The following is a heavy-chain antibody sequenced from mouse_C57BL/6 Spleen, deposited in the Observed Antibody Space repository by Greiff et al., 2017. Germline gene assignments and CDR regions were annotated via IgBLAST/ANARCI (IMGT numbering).Heavy chain of an antibody. J-gene: IGHJ2*01. V-gene: IGHV7-3*01. D-gene: IGHD2-4*01. CDR3: ARSYDYDGDYFDY. CDR2: IRNKANGYTT. CDR1: GFTFTDYY. Sequence: EVKLMESGGGLVQPGGSLSLSCAASGFTFTDYYMSWVRQPPGKALEWLGFIRNKANGYTTEYSASVKGRFTISRDNSQSILYLQMNALRAEDSATYYCARSYDYDGDYFDYWGQGTTLTVSS.